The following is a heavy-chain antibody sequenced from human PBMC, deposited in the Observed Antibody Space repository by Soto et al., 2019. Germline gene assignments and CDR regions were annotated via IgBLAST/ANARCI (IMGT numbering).Heavy chain of an antibody. CDR1: GVSSTNYA. Sequence: QVQLVQSGTEVKKPGSSVKVSCTASGVSSTNYALSWVRQAPGQGLEWMGGIIPAFGTPNYSPNFQDRVTITAYKTTATVDMELTSRRREDTATYFCSRSLYISGWVNCYFDLWGRGTLVTVSS. J-gene: IGHJ2*01. D-gene: IGHD6-19*01. CDR3: SRSLYISGWVNCYFDL. CDR2: IIPAFGTP. V-gene: IGHV1-69*06.